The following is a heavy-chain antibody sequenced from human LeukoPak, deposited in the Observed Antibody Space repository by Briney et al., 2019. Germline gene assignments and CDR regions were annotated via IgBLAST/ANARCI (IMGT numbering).Heavy chain of an antibody. CDR3: ASPPTDSYGMDV. Sequence: ASVKVSCKASGYTITGYYMHWVRQAPGQGLEWMGRINPNSGGTNYAQKFQGRVTMTRDTSISTAYMELSRLRSDDTAVYYCASPPTDSYGMDVWGQGTTVTVSS. V-gene: IGHV1-2*06. CDR2: INPNSGGT. CDR1: GYTITGYY. J-gene: IGHJ6*02.